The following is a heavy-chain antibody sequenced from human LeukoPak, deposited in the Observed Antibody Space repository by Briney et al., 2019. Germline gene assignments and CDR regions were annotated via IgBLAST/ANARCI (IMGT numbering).Heavy chain of an antibody. CDR2: ISAYNGNT. CDR3: ARYSGSGSSYNPPRLVDY. D-gene: IGHD3-10*01. V-gene: IGHV1-18*01. Sequence: ASVKVSCKASGYTFTSYGISWVRQAPGQGLEWMGWISAYNGNTNYAQKLQGRVTMTTDTSTSTAYMELRSLRSDDTAVYYCARYSGSGSSYNPPRLVDYWGQGTLVTVSS. CDR1: GYTFTSYG. J-gene: IGHJ4*02.